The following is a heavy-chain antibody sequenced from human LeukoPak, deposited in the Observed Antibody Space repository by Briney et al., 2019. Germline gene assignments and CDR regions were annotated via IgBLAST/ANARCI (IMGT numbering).Heavy chain of an antibody. J-gene: IGHJ3*02. D-gene: IGHD2-21*02. CDR2: ISSSSSYI. V-gene: IGHV3-21*01. Sequence: GGSLRLSCAASGFTFSSYSMNWVRQAPGKGLEWVSTISSSSSYIYYADSVKGRFTISRDNAKNSLYLQMNSLRAEDTAVYYCARGLAYCGGDCYHDAFDIWGQGTMVTVSS. CDR1: GFTFSSYS. CDR3: ARGLAYCGGDCYHDAFDI.